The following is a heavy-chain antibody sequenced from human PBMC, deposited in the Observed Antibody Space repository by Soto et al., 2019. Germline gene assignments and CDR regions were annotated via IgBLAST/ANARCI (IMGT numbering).Heavy chain of an antibody. CDR2: ISAYNGNT. CDR1: GYTFTSYG. J-gene: IGHJ4*02. D-gene: IGHD6-13*01. V-gene: IGHV1-18*01. CDR3: ARDRGSEHLSRWKNRGGDY. Sequence: QVQLVQSGAEVKKPGASVKVSCKASGYTFTSYGISWVRQAPGQGLEWMGWISAYNGNTNYAQKLQGRVTMTTDTTTSTAYRELRSLRSDDTAVYYCARDRGSEHLSRWKNRGGDYWGQGTLVTVSS.